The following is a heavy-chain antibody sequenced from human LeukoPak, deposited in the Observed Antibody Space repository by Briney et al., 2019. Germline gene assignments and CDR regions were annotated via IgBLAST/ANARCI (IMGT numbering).Heavy chain of an antibody. V-gene: IGHV3-48*03. D-gene: IGHD6-19*01. CDR2: ISGSSRTI. CDR1: GFTFSIYE. CDR3: ARDSVAVAGSDAFDI. J-gene: IGHJ3*02. Sequence: GGSLRLSCAASGFTFSIYEMSWVRQAPGKGLEWVSYISGSSRTIFYADSLKGRFTISRDNTKNSMYLQMNSLRAEDTAVYFCARDSVAVAGSDAFDIWGQGTMVSVSS.